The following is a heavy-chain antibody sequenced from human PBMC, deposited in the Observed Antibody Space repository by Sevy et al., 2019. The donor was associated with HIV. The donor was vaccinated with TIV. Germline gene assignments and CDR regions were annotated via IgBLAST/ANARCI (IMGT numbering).Heavy chain of an antibody. D-gene: IGHD1-1*01. CDR3: VTHRNFANNAAD. CDR2: IYNNGNS. CDR1: GFTVSSDY. Sequence: GGCLRLSCIASGFTVSSDYMSCVRQAPGKGLEWVSIIYNNGNSYYADSVKGRFTISRDNYKNTLYLQMTSLRVEETAVYFCVTHRNFANNAADWGQGTPVTVSS. V-gene: IGHV3-53*01. J-gene: IGHJ4*02.